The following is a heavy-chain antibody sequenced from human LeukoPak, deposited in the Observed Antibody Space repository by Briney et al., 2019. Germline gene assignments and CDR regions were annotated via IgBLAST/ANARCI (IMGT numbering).Heavy chain of an antibody. V-gene: IGHV1-8*01. J-gene: IGHJ5*02. Sequence: ASVKVSCKASGYTFTSYDINWVRQATGQGLEWMGWMNPNSGNTGYAQKFQGRVTMTRNTSISTAYMELSSLRSEDTAVYYCARRRQGPGLHPPGRPGWFDPWGQGTLVTVSS. CDR2: MNPNSGNT. CDR1: GYTFTSYD. CDR3: ARRRQGPGLHPPGRPGWFDP.